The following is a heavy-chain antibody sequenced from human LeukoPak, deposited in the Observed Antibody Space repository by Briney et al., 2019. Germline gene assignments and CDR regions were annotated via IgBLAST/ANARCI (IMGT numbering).Heavy chain of an antibody. Sequence: ASVKVSCKASGYTFTSYGISWVRQAPGQGLEWMGWISAYNGSTNYAQKLQGRVTMTTDTSTSTAYMELRSLRSGDTAVYYCARSRPYYSSPLFYNWGQGTLVTVSS. J-gene: IGHJ4*02. CDR3: ARSRPYYSSPLFYN. CDR1: GYTFTSYG. D-gene: IGHD3-22*01. CDR2: ISAYNGST. V-gene: IGHV1-18*01.